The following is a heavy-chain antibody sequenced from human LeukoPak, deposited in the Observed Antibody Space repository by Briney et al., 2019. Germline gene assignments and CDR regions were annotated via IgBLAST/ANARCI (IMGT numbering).Heavy chain of an antibody. CDR3: ARDSGNYLDAFDI. CDR1: GFIFNDHA. D-gene: IGHD1-7*01. V-gene: IGHV3-9*01. Sequence: PGGSLRLSCAASGFIFNDHAMHWVRQVPGKGPEWVSSISWNSGTKGYADSVKGRFTISRDNAKNSLYLQMNSLRAEDTAVYYCARDSGNYLDAFDIWGQGTMVTVSS. CDR2: ISWNSGTK. J-gene: IGHJ3*02.